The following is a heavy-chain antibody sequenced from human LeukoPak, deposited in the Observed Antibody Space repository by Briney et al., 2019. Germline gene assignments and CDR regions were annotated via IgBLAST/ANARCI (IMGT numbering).Heavy chain of an antibody. J-gene: IGHJ4*02. V-gene: IGHV3-48*01. D-gene: IGHD3-22*01. CDR2: ISSSSSTI. CDR1: GFTFSSYS. CDR3: AKDAALYYYDSSGYYGN. Sequence: GGSLRLSCAASGFTFSSYSMNWVRQAPGKGLEWVSYISSSSSTIYYADSVKGRFTISRDNAKNSLYLQMNSLRAEDTAVYYCAKDAALYYYDSSGYYGNWGQGTLVTVSS.